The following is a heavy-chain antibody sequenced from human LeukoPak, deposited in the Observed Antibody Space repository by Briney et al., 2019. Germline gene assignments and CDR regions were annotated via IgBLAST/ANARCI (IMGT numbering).Heavy chain of an antibody. Sequence: GGSLRLSCAASGFTFSSSWMSWVRQAPGKGLEWVANIKQDGSEKYYVDSVKGRFTISRDKAKNSLYMQMNSLRAEHTAVYYCARDKFGGTDYWGQGTLVTVSS. CDR3: ARDKFGGTDY. CDR2: IKQDGSEK. J-gene: IGHJ4*02. V-gene: IGHV3-7*01. CDR1: GFTFSSSW. D-gene: IGHD3-16*01.